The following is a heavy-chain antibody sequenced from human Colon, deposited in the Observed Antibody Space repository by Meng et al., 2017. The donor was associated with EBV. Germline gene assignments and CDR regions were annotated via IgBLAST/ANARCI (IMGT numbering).Heavy chain of an antibody. CDR3: ARVRVIPAAVGFDY. CDR1: GGSISTSDW. J-gene: IGHJ4*02. V-gene: IGHV4-4*02. D-gene: IGHD2-2*01. CDR2: IYRGGGT. Sequence: QGELQESGPGLLDPSGTRSPTCAVSGGSISTSDWWSWVRQPPGKGLEWIGEIYRGGGTNYNPSFKSRVTISVDTSNNHFSLKLSYVTAADTAVYYCARVRVIPAAVGFDYWGQGTLVTVSS.